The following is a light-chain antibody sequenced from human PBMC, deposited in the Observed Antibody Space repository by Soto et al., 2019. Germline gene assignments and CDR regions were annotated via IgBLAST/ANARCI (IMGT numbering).Light chain of an antibody. CDR3: SSYTTTSTQV. J-gene: IGLJ1*01. V-gene: IGLV2-14*01. CDR2: EVR. Sequence: QSALTQPVFVYVSPGQSITISCTGTSRDIGHYNYVSWYQQHPGKVPKLIISEVRNRPSGVSDRFSGSKSGNSASLTISGLQTEDEADYYCSSYTTTSTQVFGSGTKVTVL. CDR1: SRDIGHYNY.